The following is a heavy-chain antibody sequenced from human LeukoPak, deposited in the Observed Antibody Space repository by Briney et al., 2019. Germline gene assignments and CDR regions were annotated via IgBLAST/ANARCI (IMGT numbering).Heavy chain of an antibody. CDR3: ARDPVGYYFDY. Sequence: GGSLRLSCGASGFTFRSYSMNWVRQAPGKGLEWVSSIGSGSTYIYYADSVKGRLTISRDNAKNSLYLQMNSLRAEDTAVYFCARDPVGYYFDYWGQGTLVTVSS. D-gene: IGHD3-10*01. J-gene: IGHJ4*02. V-gene: IGHV3-21*01. CDR2: IGSGSTYI. CDR1: GFTFRSYS.